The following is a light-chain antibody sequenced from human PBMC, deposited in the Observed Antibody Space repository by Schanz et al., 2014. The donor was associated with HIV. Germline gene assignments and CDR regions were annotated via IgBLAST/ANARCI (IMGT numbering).Light chain of an antibody. CDR2: ANT. CDR3: QSYDSSLSGSKV. J-gene: IGLJ3*02. V-gene: IGLV1-40*01. Sequence: QSVLTQPPSVSGAPGQRVTISCTGSSSNMGTGFDVHWYQLLPGTAPKVLIFANTHRPSGVPDRFSGSKSGTSASLAITGLQAEDEADYYCQSYDSSLSGSKVFGGGTKLTVL. CDR1: SSNMGTGFD.